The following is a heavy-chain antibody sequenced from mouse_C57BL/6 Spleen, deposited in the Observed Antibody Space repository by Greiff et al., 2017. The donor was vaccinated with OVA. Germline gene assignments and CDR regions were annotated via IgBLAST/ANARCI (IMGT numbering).Heavy chain of an antibody. CDR3: ARRDWDWAMDY. CDR2: ISSGSSTI. CDR1: GFTFSDYG. D-gene: IGHD4-1*01. J-gene: IGHJ4*01. V-gene: IGHV5-17*01. Sequence: EVMLVESGGGLVKPGGSLKLSCAASGFTFSDYGMHWVRQAPEKGLEWVAYISSGSSTIYYADTVKGRFTISRDNAKNTLFLQMTSLRSEDTAMYYCARRDWDWAMDYWGQGTSVTVSS.